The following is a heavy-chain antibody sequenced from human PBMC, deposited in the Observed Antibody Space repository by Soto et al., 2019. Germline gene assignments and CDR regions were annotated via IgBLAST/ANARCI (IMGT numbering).Heavy chain of an antibody. J-gene: IGHJ6*02. V-gene: IGHV3-13*01. CDR1: GFTFSSYD. CDR2: IGTAGDT. Sequence: EVQLVESGGGLVQPGGSLRLSCAASGFTFSSYDMHWVRQATGKGLEWVSAIGTAGDTYYPGSVKGRFTISRENAKNSLYLQMNSLRAEDTAVYYCARGIGYSYASRRWYYYYGMDVWGQGTTVTVSS. D-gene: IGHD5-18*01. CDR3: ARGIGYSYASRRWYYYYGMDV.